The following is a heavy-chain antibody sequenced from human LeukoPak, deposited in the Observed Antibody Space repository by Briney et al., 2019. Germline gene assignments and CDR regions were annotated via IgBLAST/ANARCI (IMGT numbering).Heavy chain of an antibody. Sequence: GESLKISCKGSGYTFTSYDINWVRQATGQGLEWMGWMNPNSGNTGYAQKFQGRVTMTRNTSISTAYMELSSLRSEDTAVYYCARGHIAVAGTDYWGQGTLVTVSS. D-gene: IGHD6-19*01. CDR3: ARGHIAVAGTDY. CDR2: MNPNSGNT. CDR1: GYTFTSYD. J-gene: IGHJ4*02. V-gene: IGHV1-8*01.